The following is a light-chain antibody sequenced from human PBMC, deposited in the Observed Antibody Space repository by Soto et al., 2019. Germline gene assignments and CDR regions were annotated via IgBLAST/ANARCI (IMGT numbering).Light chain of an antibody. CDR2: GAS. J-gene: IGKJ2*01. Sequence: VVLPQSPATLSVSPGERVTLSCRASQTIRDNYLAWYQQKPGQAPRLLIYGASGRATGIPDRFSGSGSGTEFTLTISSLQSGVLAVSYCQQYSSWYTFGQGTKLEIK. V-gene: IGKV3D-15*01. CDR1: QTIRDNY. CDR3: QQYSSWYT.